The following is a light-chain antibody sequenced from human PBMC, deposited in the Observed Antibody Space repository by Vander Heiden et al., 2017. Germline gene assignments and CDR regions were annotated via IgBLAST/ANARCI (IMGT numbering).Light chain of an antibody. Sequence: ELVMTQSPATLSVSPGERATLSCRASQSVSSNLAWYQQKPGQAPRLLIYGASTRATGIPARFSGSGSGTEFTLTISSLQSEDFAVYYCQQDNNWPLTFGQGTKVXIK. CDR3: QQDNNWPLT. J-gene: IGKJ1*01. V-gene: IGKV3-15*01. CDR1: QSVSSN. CDR2: GAS.